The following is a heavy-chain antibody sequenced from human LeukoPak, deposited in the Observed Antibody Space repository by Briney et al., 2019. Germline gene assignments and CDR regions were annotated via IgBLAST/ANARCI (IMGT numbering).Heavy chain of an antibody. Sequence: GGSLRLSCTASGFTFSRYVMHWVRQAAGTGLEWVTIIWYDESKKYYSDSVMGRLAISRDNSKNTLSLQMNSLRAEDAGVYYCARADDDGTGRAFNIWGQGTMVTVSS. CDR2: IWYDESKK. D-gene: IGHD7-27*01. J-gene: IGHJ3*02. V-gene: IGHV3-33*08. CDR1: GFTFSRYV. CDR3: ARADDDGTGRAFNI.